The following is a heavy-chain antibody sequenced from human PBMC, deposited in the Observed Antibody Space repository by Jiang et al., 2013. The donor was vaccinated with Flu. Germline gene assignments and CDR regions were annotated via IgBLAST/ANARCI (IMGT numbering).Heavy chain of an antibody. CDR2: INTGNGIT. V-gene: IGHV1-3*04. CDR3: AREKTSRAYGSGTYDYFGMDV. Sequence: GAEVKKPGASVKVSCKASGYTFTSYYMHWVRQAPGQRVEWMGWINTGNGITVYSQKFQGRVTITRDTSASTAYMELSSLRSEDSAVYYCAREKTSRAYGSGTYDYFGMDVWGQGTTVTVSS. J-gene: IGHJ6*02. D-gene: IGHD3-10*01. CDR1: GYTFTSYY.